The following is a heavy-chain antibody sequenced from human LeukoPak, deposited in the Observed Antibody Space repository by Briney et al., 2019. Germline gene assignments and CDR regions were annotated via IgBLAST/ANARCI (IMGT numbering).Heavy chain of an antibody. V-gene: IGHV3-11*01. D-gene: IGHD3-22*01. CDR1: GFTFSDYY. J-gene: IGHJ5*02. Sequence: GGSLRLSCAASGFTFSDYYMSWIRQAPGKGLEWVSYISSSGSTIYYADSVKGRFTISRDNAKNSLYLQMNSLRAEDTAVYYCARVPTGHYNSSGYYYETLPNWFDPWGQGTLVTVSS. CDR3: ARVPTGHYNSSGYYYETLPNWFDP. CDR2: ISSSGSTI.